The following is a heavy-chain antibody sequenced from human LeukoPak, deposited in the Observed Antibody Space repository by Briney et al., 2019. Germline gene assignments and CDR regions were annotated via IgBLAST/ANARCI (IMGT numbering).Heavy chain of an antibody. D-gene: IGHD1-26*01. CDR1: AFSLNAYN. CDR2: ISYTGTYI. V-gene: IGHV3-21*04. Sequence: GSLRLSCAASAFSLNAYNMNWVRQAPGKGLEWVSSISYTGTYIYYADSVKGRFTISGDNARDSLYLQMNSLRAEDTAIYYCVRDRGTYRPIDYWGQGTLVTVSS. J-gene: IGHJ4*02. CDR3: VRDRGTYRPIDY.